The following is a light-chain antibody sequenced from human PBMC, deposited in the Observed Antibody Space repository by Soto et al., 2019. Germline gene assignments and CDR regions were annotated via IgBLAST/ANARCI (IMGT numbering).Light chain of an antibody. Sequence: QAVVTQEPSLTVSPGGTVTLTCGSSTGAVTSAHYPYWLQQKPGQAPRTLIYDTTNKHSWTPARFSGSLLGGKAALTLSGAQPEDEADYYCFLTYSADRVFGGGTKVTVL. CDR3: FLTYSADRV. J-gene: IGLJ2*01. CDR1: TGAVTSAHY. V-gene: IGLV7-46*01. CDR2: DTT.